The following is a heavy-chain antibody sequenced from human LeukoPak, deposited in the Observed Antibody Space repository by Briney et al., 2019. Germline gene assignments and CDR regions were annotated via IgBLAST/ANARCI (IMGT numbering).Heavy chain of an antibody. Sequence: SQTLSLTFTVSGGSISSGGYYWSWIRQPPGKGVEWIGYIYHSGSTYYNPSLKSRVTISVDRSKNQFSLKLSSVTAADTAVYYCARGHGYFDYWGQGTLVTVSS. V-gene: IGHV4-30-2*01. CDR3: ARGHGYFDY. CDR1: GGSISSGGYY. CDR2: IYHSGST. J-gene: IGHJ4*02.